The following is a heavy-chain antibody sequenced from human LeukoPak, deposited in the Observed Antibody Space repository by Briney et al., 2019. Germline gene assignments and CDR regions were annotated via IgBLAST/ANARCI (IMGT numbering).Heavy chain of an antibody. Sequence: SETLSLTCTVSGGTISSGSYYWSWIRQPAGKGLEWIGRIYTSGSTNYNPSLKSRVIISVDTSKNQFSLKLSSETAADTAVYYCASVGATTDDAFDIWGQGTMVTVSS. D-gene: IGHD1-26*01. V-gene: IGHV4-61*02. J-gene: IGHJ3*02. CDR2: IYTSGST. CDR3: ASVGATTDDAFDI. CDR1: GGTISSGSYY.